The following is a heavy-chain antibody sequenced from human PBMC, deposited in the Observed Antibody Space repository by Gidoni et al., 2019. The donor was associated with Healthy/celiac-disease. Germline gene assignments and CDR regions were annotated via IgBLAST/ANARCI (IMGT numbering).Heavy chain of an antibody. CDR3: ARGEGTTVVTPLDY. J-gene: IGHJ4*02. CDR1: GGTFSSYT. D-gene: IGHD4-17*01. V-gene: IGHV1-69*02. CDR2: IIPILGIA. Sequence: QVQLVQSGAEVKKPGSSVKVSCKGSGGTFSSYTISWVRQAPGQGLEWMGRIIPILGIANYAQKFQGRVTITADKSTSTAYMELSSLRSEDTAVYYCARGEGTTVVTPLDYWGQGTLVTVSS.